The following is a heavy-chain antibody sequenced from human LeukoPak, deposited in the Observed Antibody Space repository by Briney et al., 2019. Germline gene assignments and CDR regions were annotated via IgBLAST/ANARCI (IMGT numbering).Heavy chain of an antibody. Sequence: GGFLRLSCVASGFPFSSYWMTWVRQAPGKGLEWVAVISYDGSNKYYADSVKGRFTISRDNSKNTLYLQMNSLRAEDTAVYYCAKDLVYYYDSSGPTGSPIDYWGQGTLVTVSS. CDR3: AKDLVYYYDSSGPTGSPIDY. CDR1: GFPFSSYW. CDR2: ISYDGSNK. V-gene: IGHV3-30*18. D-gene: IGHD3-22*01. J-gene: IGHJ4*02.